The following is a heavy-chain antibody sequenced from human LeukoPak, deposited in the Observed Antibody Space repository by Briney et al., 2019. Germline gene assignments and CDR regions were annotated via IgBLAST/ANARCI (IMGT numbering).Heavy chain of an antibody. Sequence: ASVKVSCKSSVYTYTSCGISWVRRARGRGVEWMGWISAYNGNTSDAQKLQGRVNMTTDTSTSTAYMELRSLRADDRAVYCCAREWGRGSYFSNWFDPWGRGTLATVS. CDR3: AREWGRGSYFSNWFDP. V-gene: IGHV1-18*04. CDR1: VYTYTSCG. D-gene: IGHD1-26*01. CDR2: ISAYNGNT. J-gene: IGHJ5*02.